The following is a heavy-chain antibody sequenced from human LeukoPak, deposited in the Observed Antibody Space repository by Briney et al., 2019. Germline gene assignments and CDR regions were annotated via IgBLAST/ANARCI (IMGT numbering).Heavy chain of an antibody. CDR1: GGTFSSYA. CDR2: IIPILGIA. D-gene: IGHD1-26*01. Sequence: GASVKVSCKASGGTFSSYAISWVRQAPGQGLEWMGRIIPILGIANYAQKFQGRVTITADKSTSTAYMELSSLRSEDTAVYYCARVMGVVGATSDYWGQGTLVTVSS. J-gene: IGHJ4*02. CDR3: ARVMGVVGATSDY. V-gene: IGHV1-69*04.